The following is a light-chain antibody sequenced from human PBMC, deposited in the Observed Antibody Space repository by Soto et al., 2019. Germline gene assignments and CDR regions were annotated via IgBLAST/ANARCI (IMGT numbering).Light chain of an antibody. V-gene: IGLV2-23*02. CDR3: CSYAGSSTLV. CDR2: EVS. CDR1: SSDVGSYNL. Sequence: QSVLTQPASVSGSPGQSITISCTGTSSDVGSYNLVSWYQQHPGKAPKLMIYEVSKRPSGVSNRFSGSKSGNTASLTISGLQAEDEADYYCCSYAGSSTLVFGTGTKVTLL. J-gene: IGLJ1*01.